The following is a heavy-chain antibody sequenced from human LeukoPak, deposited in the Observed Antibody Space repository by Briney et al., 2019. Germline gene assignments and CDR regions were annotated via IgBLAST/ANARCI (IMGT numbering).Heavy chain of an antibody. V-gene: IGHV1-18*01. CDR1: GYTFTSYA. Sequence: GASVKVSCKASGYTFTSYAMNWVRQAPGQGLEWMGWISAYSGNTHYAQNLQGRVTVTTDTSTSTAYMELRSLRSDDTAVYYCARDGHAFDIWGQGTMVTVSS. CDR3: ARDGHAFDI. D-gene: IGHD3/OR15-3a*01. CDR2: ISAYSGNT. J-gene: IGHJ3*02.